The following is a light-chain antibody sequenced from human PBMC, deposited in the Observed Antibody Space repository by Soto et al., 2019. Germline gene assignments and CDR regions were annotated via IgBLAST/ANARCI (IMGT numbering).Light chain of an antibody. J-gene: IGKJ2*01. Sequence: DIQMTQSPSTLSASVGDGVTITCRASQNISVWLAWYQQRPGKAPKLLIYDVFNLQSGVPSRFSGSGSGTEFTLTISSLQPDDSATYYCQQYHSFSFTFGQGTKLEIK. V-gene: IGKV1-5*01. CDR3: QQYHSFSFT. CDR1: QNISVW. CDR2: DVF.